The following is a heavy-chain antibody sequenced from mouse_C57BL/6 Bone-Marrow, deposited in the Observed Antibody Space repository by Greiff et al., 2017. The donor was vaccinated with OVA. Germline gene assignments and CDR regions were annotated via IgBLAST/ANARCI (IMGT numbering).Heavy chain of an antibody. J-gene: IGHJ4*01. CDR2: IHPNSGST. Sequence: QVQLQQPGAELVKPGASVKLSCTASGYTFTSYWMPWVKQRPGQGLEWIGMIHPNSGSTNYTEKFKSQSTLTVDKSSSTDYMQLSSLTSEDYEVYYCARGLGRARDYGGRGTAVTVSA. D-gene: IGHD2-4*01. CDR1: GYTFTSYW. V-gene: IGHV1-64*01. CDR3: ARGLGRARDY.